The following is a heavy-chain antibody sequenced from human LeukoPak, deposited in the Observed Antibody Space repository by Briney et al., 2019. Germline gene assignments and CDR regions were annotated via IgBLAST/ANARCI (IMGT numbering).Heavy chain of an antibody. D-gene: IGHD3-22*01. CDR1: GFTFSSSG. J-gene: IGHJ4*02. CDR2: ISSKGDTT. CDR3: AKEAPYYYDSSGYSE. V-gene: IGHV3-23*01. Sequence: GGSLRLSCAASGFTFSSSGMSWVRQAPGKGLDWVSDISSKGDTTYYAESVKGRFTISRDNSKNTLYLQMNSLRAEDTAVYYCAKEAPYYYDSSGYSEWGQGTLVTVSS.